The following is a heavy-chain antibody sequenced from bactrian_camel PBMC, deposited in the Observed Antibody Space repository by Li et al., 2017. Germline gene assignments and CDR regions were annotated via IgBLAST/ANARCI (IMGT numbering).Heavy chain of an antibody. CDR1: GYTYSSYC. CDR3: AAAAFGSVGACNAARRGYNA. V-gene: IGHV3S26*01. Sequence: HVQLVESGGGSVQAGGSLRLSCAASGYTYSSYCMGWFRQAPGKEREGVAAIDSDGGTSYADSVKGRFTISKDNAKNTLYLQMNSLKPEDTAMYYCAAAAFGSVGACNAARRGYNAWGQGTQVTV. D-gene: IGHD5*01. J-gene: IGHJ6*01. CDR2: IDSDGGT.